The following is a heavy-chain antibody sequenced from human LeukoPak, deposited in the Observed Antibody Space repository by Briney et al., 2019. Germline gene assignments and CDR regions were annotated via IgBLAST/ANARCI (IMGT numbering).Heavy chain of an antibody. CDR3: ARGDDILTGYRNWFDS. Sequence: PGGSLRLSCAASGFTFDDYAMHWVRQAPGKGLEWVSGISWNSGSIGYADSVKGRFTISRDNAKNSLYLQMNNVRAEDTAVYHCARGDDILTGYRNWFDSWGQGTLVTVSS. CDR1: GFTFDDYA. J-gene: IGHJ5*01. D-gene: IGHD3-9*01. CDR2: ISWNSGSI. V-gene: IGHV3-9*01.